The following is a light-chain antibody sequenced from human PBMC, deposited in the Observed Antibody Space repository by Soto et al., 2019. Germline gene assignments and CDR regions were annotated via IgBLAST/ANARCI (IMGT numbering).Light chain of an antibody. V-gene: IGKV3-11*01. CDR1: QSVSSY. CDR2: DAS. CDR3: QQRSNWPT. Sequence: EILLTQSPATLSLSPGERATLPCRASQSVSSYLAWYQQKPGQAPRLLIYDASNRATGIPARFSGSASGTDFTLTISSLEPEDFAVYYCQQRSNWPTFGGGTKVDIK. J-gene: IGKJ4*01.